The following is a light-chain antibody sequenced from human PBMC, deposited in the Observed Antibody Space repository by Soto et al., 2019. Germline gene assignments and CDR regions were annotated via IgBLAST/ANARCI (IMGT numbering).Light chain of an antibody. CDR2: RAS. Sequence: DIQMTQSPSSLSASVGERVTITCRASQTINSYLNWYQHKPGKAPNLLIYRASSLQSGVPSRFSGSGSGTDFTLTINSLQPEDFATYYCQQSYSAPLAFGGGTRVEIK. V-gene: IGKV1-39*01. J-gene: IGKJ4*01. CDR1: QTINSY. CDR3: QQSYSAPLA.